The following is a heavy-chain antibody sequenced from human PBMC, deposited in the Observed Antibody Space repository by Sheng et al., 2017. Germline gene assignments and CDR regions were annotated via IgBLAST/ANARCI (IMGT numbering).Heavy chain of an antibody. Sequence: QVQLQQWGAGLLKPSETLSLTCAVYGGSFNGYYWTWVRQPPGEGLEWIGEINHSGSTHYNPSLKSRVTISIDTSKNQFSLNLNSVTAADTGVYYCTRLRTTVRQNHYGMDVWGQGTTVTVSS. V-gene: IGHV4-34*02. CDR1: GGSFNGYY. CDR3: TRLRTTVRQNHYGMDV. J-gene: IGHJ6*02. D-gene: IGHD4-17*01. CDR2: INHSGST.